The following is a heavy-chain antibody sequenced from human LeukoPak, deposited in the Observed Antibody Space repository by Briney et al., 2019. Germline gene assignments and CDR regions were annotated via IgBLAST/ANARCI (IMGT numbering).Heavy chain of an antibody. CDR3: AKDRYYYYDSSGSAFDI. Sequence: GGSLRLSCAASGFTFSSYAMHWVRQAPGKGLEWVAVISYDGSNKYYADSVKGRFTISRDNSKNTQYLQMNSLRAEDTAVYYCAKDRYYYYDSSGSAFDIWGQGTMVTVSS. D-gene: IGHD3-22*01. J-gene: IGHJ3*02. CDR1: GFTFSSYA. V-gene: IGHV3-30-3*01. CDR2: ISYDGSNK.